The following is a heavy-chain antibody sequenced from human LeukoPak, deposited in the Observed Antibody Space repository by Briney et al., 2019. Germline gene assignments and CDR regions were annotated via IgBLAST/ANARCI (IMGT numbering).Heavy chain of an antibody. D-gene: IGHD1-26*01. CDR3: ARAQWELLRDPYYFDY. CDR2: INHSGST. J-gene: IGHJ4*02. V-gene: IGHV4-34*01. CDR1: GGSFSGYY. Sequence: SETLPLTCAVYGGSFSGYYWSWIRQPPGKGLEWIGEINHSGSTNYNPSLKSRVTISVDTSKNQFSLKLSSVTAADTAVYYRARAQWELLRDPYYFDYWGQGTLVTVSS.